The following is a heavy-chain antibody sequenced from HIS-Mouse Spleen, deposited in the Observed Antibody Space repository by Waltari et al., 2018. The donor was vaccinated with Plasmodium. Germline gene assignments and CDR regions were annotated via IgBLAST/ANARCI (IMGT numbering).Heavy chain of an antibody. CDR1: GFSLSTSGVG. J-gene: IGHJ4*02. CDR2: IYWDDDK. D-gene: IGHD2-2*01. V-gene: IGHV2-5*02. CDR3: AHRPDCSSTSCYGGFDY. Sequence: QITLKESGPTLVKPTQTLTLTCTFSGFSLSTSGVGVGWIRQPPGKALEWLALIYWDDDKRYSPSLKSRLTSTKDTSKNQVVLTMTNMDPVDTATYYCAHRPDCSSTSCYGGFDYWGQGTLVTVSS.